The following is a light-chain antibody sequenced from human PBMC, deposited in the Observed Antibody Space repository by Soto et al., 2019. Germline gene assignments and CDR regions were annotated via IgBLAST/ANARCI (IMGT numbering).Light chain of an antibody. CDR1: SRDVGGYNY. V-gene: IGLV2-11*01. CDR2: DVS. CDR3: CSYAGSFTYV. J-gene: IGLJ1*01. Sequence: QSALTQPRSVSGSPGQSVTISCTGTSRDVGGYNYVSWYQHHPGKAPRLLIFDVSKRPSGVPDRFSGSKSVNAASLIISGLQADDEADYYCCSYAGSFTYVFGTGTKLTVL.